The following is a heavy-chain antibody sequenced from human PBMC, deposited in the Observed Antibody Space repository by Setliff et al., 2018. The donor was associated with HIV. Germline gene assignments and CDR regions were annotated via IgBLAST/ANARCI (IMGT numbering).Heavy chain of an antibody. V-gene: IGHV3-66*03. CDR1: GFTVTNHY. CDR2: IISSGGT. J-gene: IGHJ6*02. CDR3: ARDCRVGWVFTYGMDV. D-gene: IGHD6-13*01. Sequence: GGSLRLSCAASGFTVTNHYMSWVRQAPEKGLEWVSIIISSGGTYYADSVKGRFTVSRDNSKNTLYLQMNSLRPEDTAVYYCARDCRVGWVFTYGMDVWGQGTLVTVSS.